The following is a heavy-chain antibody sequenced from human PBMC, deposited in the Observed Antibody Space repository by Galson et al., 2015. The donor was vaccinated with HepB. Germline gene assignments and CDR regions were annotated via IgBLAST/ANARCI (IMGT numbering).Heavy chain of an antibody. CDR1: GFMFKNAW. CDR2: SKSKSEGGTI. CDR3: TPDRRRYVDF. V-gene: IGHV3-15*01. Sequence: SLRLSCATSGFMFKNAWLSWVRQAPGKGLEWIGRSKSKSEGGTIDYAAPVKGRFSISRDDSENTLYLHMNSLKIEDTAIYYCTPDRRRYVDFWRQGTLVPVSS. D-gene: IGHD3-3*01. J-gene: IGHJ4*02.